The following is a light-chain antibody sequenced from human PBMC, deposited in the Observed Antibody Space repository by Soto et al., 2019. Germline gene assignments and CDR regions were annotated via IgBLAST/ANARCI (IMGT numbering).Light chain of an antibody. CDR3: QQYNSDSNT. CDR1: QSISSW. Sequence: DIQMTQSPSTLSASVGDRVTITCRASQSISSWLAWYQQKPGKAPKLLIYDASSLESGVPSRFSGSGSGTEFTLTISSLQPDDFATYYFQQYNSDSNTCGQGTKLEIK. J-gene: IGKJ2*01. CDR2: DAS. V-gene: IGKV1-5*01.